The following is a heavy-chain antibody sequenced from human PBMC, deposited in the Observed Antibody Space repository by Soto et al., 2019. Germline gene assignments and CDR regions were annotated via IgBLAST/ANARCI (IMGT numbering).Heavy chain of an antibody. CDR2: IYYSGST. CDR1: GGSISSYY. V-gene: IGHV4-59*01. CDR3: ARAGGVVVVAATLEDDAFDI. Sequence: PSETLSLTCTVSGGSISSYYWSWIRQPPGKGLEWIGYIYYSGSTNYNPSLKSRVTISVDTSKNQFSLKLSSVTAADTAAYYCARAGGVVVVAATLEDDAFDIWGQGTMVTVSS. J-gene: IGHJ3*02. D-gene: IGHD2-15*01.